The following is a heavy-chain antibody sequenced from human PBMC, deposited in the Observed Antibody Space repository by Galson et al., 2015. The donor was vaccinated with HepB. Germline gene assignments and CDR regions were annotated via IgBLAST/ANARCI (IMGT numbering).Heavy chain of an antibody. CDR1: GGSFSNSDYY. D-gene: IGHD5-24*01. Sequence: LSLTCTVSGGSFSNSDYYWAWVRQSPGKGLEWIGSIYYRGRTYYNPSLKSRITMSVDTSKNQFSLKLTSVTAADTAVYFCSRRGNGFNLPDFDYWGQGSLVTVSS. CDR3: SRRGNGFNLPDFDY. V-gene: IGHV4-39*01. CDR2: IYYRGRT. J-gene: IGHJ4*02.